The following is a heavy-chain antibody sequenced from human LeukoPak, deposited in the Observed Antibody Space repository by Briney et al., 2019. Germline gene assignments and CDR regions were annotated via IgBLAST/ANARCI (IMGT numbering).Heavy chain of an antibody. D-gene: IGHD6-19*01. CDR3: AKDQTVAGFYFDY. CDR2: ISGSGGST. V-gene: IGHV3-23*01. Sequence: PGGSPRLSCAASGFTFSSYAMSWVRQAPGKGLEWVSAISGSGGSTYYADSVKGRFTISRDNSKNTLYLQMNSLRAEDTAVYYCAKDQTVAGFYFDYWGQGTLVTVSS. J-gene: IGHJ4*02. CDR1: GFTFSSYA.